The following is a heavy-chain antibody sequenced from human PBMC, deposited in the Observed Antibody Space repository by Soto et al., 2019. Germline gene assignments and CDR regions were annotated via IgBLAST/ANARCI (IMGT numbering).Heavy chain of an antibody. J-gene: IGHJ4*02. CDR1: GYTFTSYY. D-gene: IGHD2-8*01. Sequence: ASVKVSCKASGYTFTSYYMHWVRQAPGQGLEWTGIINPSGGSTSYAQKFQGRVTMTRDTSTSTVYMELSSLRSEDTAVYYCAREIADECTNGVCYRRFDYWGQGTLVTVSS. V-gene: IGHV1-46*03. CDR3: AREIADECTNGVCYRRFDY. CDR2: INPSGGST.